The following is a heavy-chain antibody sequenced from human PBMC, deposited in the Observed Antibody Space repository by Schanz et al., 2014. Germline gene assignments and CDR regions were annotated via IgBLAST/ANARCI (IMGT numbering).Heavy chain of an antibody. CDR3: ARQFYDILTGYWFPYYFDY. V-gene: IGHV4-39*01. D-gene: IGHD3-9*01. CDR1: GGSISSSNYY. J-gene: IGHJ4*02. CDR2: IYYSGST. Sequence: QLQLQESGPGLVKPSETLSLTCTVSGGSISSSNYYWGWIRQPPGKGLEWIESIYYSGSTYYNPSFKSRDTTAVHTSNNQFSLKLSAVTAADTAVYYCARQFYDILTGYWFPYYFDYWGQGTLVTVSS.